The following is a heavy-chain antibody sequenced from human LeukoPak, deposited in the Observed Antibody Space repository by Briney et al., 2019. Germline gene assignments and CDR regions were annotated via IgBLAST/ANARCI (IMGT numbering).Heavy chain of an antibody. CDR2: INPNSGGT. CDR1: GYTFTSNY. V-gene: IGHV1-2*02. D-gene: IGHD6-19*01. J-gene: IGHJ3*02. Sequence: ASVKILCHASGYTFTSNYMHWVRQVPGQGLEWLGWINPNSGGTNYAQKFQGRGTMTRATSMSTAYLALSRLRSDDTAGYDCARDPVALASARVDAFDIWGQGTMVTVST. CDR3: ARDPVALASARVDAFDI.